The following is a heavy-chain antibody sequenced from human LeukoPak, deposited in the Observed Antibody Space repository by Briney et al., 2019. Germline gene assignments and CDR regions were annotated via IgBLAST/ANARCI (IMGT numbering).Heavy chain of an antibody. D-gene: IGHD4-17*01. J-gene: IGHJ5*02. CDR2: IYYSGST. CDR1: GGSISSYY. V-gene: IGHV4-59*01. Sequence: SETQSLTCTVSGGSISSYYWSWIRQPPGKGLEWIGYIYYSGSTNYNPSLKSRVTISVDTSKNQFSLKLSSVTAADTAVYYCARVSYGDYVFDPWGQGTLVTVSS. CDR3: ARVSYGDYVFDP.